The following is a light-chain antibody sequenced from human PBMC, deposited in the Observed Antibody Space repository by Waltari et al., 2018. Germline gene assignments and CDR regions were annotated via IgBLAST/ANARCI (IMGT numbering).Light chain of an antibody. CDR2: RNE. CDR3: TSWDDSLNAWV. Sequence: QSVLTQPPSASGTPGQTVSVSCSGSGSNIGSNYAYWYQHVPGTAPQLLIYRNEQRPSGVPDRFSGSKSGTSASLAISGRRSEDEADYCCTSWDDSLNAWVFGGGTKLTVL. V-gene: IGLV1-47*01. CDR1: GSNIGSNY. J-gene: IGLJ3*02.